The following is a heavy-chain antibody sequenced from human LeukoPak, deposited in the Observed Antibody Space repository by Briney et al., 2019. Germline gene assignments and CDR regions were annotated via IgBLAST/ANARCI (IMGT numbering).Heavy chain of an antibody. CDR2: IYYSGST. CDR3: ARAPEGYYFDY. J-gene: IGHJ4*02. D-gene: IGHD7-27*01. Sequence: SETLSLTCAVSGGSISSGGYYWSWIRQPPGKGLEWIGYIYYSGSTYYNPSLKSRVTISVDTSKNQFSLKLSSVTAADAAVYYCARAPEGYYFDYWGQGTLVTVSS. V-gene: IGHV4-31*11. CDR1: GGSISSGGYY.